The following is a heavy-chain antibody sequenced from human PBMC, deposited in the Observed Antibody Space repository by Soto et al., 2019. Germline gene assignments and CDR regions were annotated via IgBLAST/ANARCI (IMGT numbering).Heavy chain of an antibody. J-gene: IGHJ4*02. CDR1: GGSISSYY. V-gene: IGHV4-59*08. CDR3: ARRYGPGFDY. CDR2: IYHSGSS. Sequence: SEPLSLTCTVSGGSISSYYWSWIRQPPGKGLEWIGYIYHSGSSNYNPSLKSRVTILLDTSKNQLSLKLSSVTAADTAVYYCARRYGPGFDYWGQGTLVTVSS. D-gene: IGHD4-17*01.